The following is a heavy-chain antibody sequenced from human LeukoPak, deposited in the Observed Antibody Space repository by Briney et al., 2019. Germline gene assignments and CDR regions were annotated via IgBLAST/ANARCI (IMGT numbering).Heavy chain of an antibody. V-gene: IGHV4-34*01. Sequence: PSETLSLTCGVYGGSFSGYYWSWIRQPPGKGLEWIGEINHSGSTNYNPSLKSRITISLDTSKNQFSLKLSSVTAADTAVYYCARDRGDILTGYLDAFDIWGQGTMVTVSS. CDR3: ARDRGDILTGYLDAFDI. CDR1: GGSFSGYY. D-gene: IGHD3-9*01. J-gene: IGHJ3*02. CDR2: INHSGST.